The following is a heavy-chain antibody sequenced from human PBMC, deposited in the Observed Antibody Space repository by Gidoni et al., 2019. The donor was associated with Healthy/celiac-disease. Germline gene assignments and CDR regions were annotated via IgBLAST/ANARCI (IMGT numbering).Heavy chain of an antibody. J-gene: IGHJ4*02. CDR1: GLPFSSYA. CDR3: ARESPWELLSYDY. V-gene: IGHV3-30-3*01. D-gene: IGHD1-26*01. CDR2: ISYDGSNK. Sequence: QVQLVESGGGVVQPGRSLRLSCAASGLPFSSYAMHWVRQAPGKGLEWVAVISYDGSNKYYADSVKGRFTISRDNSKNTLYLQMNSLRAEDTAVYYCARESPWELLSYDYWGQGTLVTVSS.